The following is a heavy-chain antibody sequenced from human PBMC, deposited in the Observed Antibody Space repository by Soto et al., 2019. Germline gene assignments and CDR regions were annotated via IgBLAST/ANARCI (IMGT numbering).Heavy chain of an antibody. CDR1: GYRFSGYW. Sequence: GESLKISCKASGYRFSGYWIAWVRQMPGKGLEWMGIIYPGDSDTRYSPSFQGQVSISADKSINTAYLQWSSLKASDSAVYYCARQDGAAEYSFDYWGQGALVTSPQ. V-gene: IGHV5-51*01. CDR3: ARQDGAAEYSFDY. J-gene: IGHJ4*02. D-gene: IGHD3-16*01. CDR2: IYPGDSDT.